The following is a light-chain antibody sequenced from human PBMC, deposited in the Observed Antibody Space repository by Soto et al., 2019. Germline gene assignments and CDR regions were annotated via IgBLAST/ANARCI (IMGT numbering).Light chain of an antibody. V-gene: IGKV3D-20*02. J-gene: IGKJ4*01. CDR3: HQHANWPLT. CDR1: QSVGGSS. CDR2: HTS. Sequence: ETVLTQSPGTLSLSPGERATLSCRASQSVGGSSLAWYQQRPGQAPRLLIYHTSYRATGIPDRFSGSGSGTDFTLTISSLEPEDFAVYYCHQHANWPLTFGGGTKVDIK.